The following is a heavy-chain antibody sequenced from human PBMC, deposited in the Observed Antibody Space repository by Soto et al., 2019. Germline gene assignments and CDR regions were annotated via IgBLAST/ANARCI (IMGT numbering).Heavy chain of an antibody. CDR2: ISSSSSYI. V-gene: IGHV3-21*01. D-gene: IGHD5-18*01. Sequence: EVQLVESGGGLVKPGGSLRLSCAASGFTFSSYSMNWVRQAPGKGLEWVSSISSSSSYIYYADSVKGRFTISRDNAKNSLYLQMNSLRAEDTAVYYCARDLMPDTAMGSGDYWGQGTLVTVSS. CDR3: ARDLMPDTAMGSGDY. J-gene: IGHJ4*02. CDR1: GFTFSSYS.